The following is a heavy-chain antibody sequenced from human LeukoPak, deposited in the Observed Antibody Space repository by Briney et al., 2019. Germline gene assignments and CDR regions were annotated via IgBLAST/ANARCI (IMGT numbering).Heavy chain of an antibody. V-gene: IGHV1-2*02. CDR2: INPNSGGT. J-gene: IGHJ4*02. D-gene: IGHD1-26*01. Sequence: ASLKVSCKASGYTFTGYYMHWVRQAPGQGLEWMGWINPNSGGTNYAQKFQGRVTTTRDTSISTAYMELSRLRSDDTAVYYCAGPMEGATTDFDYWGQGTLVTVSS. CDR1: GYTFTGYY. CDR3: AGPMEGATTDFDY.